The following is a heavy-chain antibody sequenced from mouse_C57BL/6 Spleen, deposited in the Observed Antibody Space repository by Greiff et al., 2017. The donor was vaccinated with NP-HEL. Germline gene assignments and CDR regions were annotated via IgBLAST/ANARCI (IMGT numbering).Heavy chain of an antibody. V-gene: IGHV5-16*01. CDR3: ARMVDGYYNAMDY. Sequence: EVMLVESEGGLVQPGSSMKLSCTASGFTFSDYYMAWVRQVPEKGLEWVANINYDGSSTYYLDSLKSRFIISRDNAKNILYLQMSSLKSEDTATYYCARMVDGYYNAMDYWGQGTSVTVSS. D-gene: IGHD2-3*01. CDR2: INYDGSST. CDR1: GFTFSDYY. J-gene: IGHJ4*01.